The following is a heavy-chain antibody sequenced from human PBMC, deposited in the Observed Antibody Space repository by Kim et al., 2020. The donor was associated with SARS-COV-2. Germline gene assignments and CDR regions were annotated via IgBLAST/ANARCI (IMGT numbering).Heavy chain of an antibody. D-gene: IGHD2-15*01. V-gene: IGHV3-30*18. CDR3: VKDGAFTSVVVDYYFDF. J-gene: IGHJ4*02. CDR2: ISYDGRNK. Sequence: GGSMRLSCVASGFTFSNYGMHWVRQAPGKGLEWVGIISYDGRNKFYVGSVEGRFTISRDNSKNTLYLQMNNLRVEDTALYYCVKDGAFTSVVVDYYFDFWGQGTLVTVSS. CDR1: GFTFSNYG.